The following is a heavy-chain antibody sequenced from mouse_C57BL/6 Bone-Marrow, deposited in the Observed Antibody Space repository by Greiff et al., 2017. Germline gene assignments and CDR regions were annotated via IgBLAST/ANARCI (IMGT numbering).Heavy chain of an antibody. Sequence: QVQLQQPGAELVMPGASVKLSCKASGYTFTSYWMHWVKQRPGQGLEWIGEIDPSDSYTNYNQKFKGKSTLTVDKSSSTAYMQLSSLTSEDSAVYYGARCPYDGYYVYWYFDVWGTGTTVTVAS. CDR3: ARCPYDGYYVYWYFDV. CDR1: GYTFTSYW. J-gene: IGHJ1*03. D-gene: IGHD2-3*01. V-gene: IGHV1-69*01. CDR2: IDPSDSYT.